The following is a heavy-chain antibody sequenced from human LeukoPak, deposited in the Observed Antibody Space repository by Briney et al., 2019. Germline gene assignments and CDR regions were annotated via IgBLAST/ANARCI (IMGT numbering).Heavy chain of an antibody. V-gene: IGHV1-18*01. CDR3: ARAYYYDTSGYYQFDY. J-gene: IGHJ4*02. CDR2: ISGYNGNT. CDR1: GYTFTNYG. Sequence: GASVNVSCKASGYTFTNYGINWVRQAPGQGLEWMGWISGYNGNTKYAQNFQGRVTMTTDTSTSTGYMEVRSLISNDTAVYYCARAYYYDTSGYYQFDYWGQGTLVTVSS. D-gene: IGHD3-22*01.